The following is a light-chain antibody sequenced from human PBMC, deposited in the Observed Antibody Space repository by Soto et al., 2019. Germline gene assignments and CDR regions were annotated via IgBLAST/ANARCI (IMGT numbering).Light chain of an antibody. V-gene: IGLV2-23*01. Sequence: QSVLTQPASVSGSPGQSITISCSGTTSDVGTFGLVSWFQQHPGKAPKLMIYEGSKRPAGVSKRFSGSKSGDTASLTISGLQAEDEADYYCSSYAGSTTFYVFGTRTKVTVL. CDR2: EGS. CDR3: SSYAGSTTFYV. J-gene: IGLJ1*01. CDR1: TSDVGTFGL.